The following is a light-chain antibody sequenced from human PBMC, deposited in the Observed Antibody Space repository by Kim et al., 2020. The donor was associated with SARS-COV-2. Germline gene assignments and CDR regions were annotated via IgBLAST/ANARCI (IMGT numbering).Light chain of an antibody. CDR3: QHYENWPWT. V-gene: IGKV3-15*01. J-gene: IGKJ1*01. CDR2: GAS. CDR1: KSVSSK. Sequence: VSPGERATLSCRASKSVSSKLAWYQQKPGQAPRLLIYGASTRATGVPGRFSGSGSGTEFTLTISSLQSEDFAFYYCQHYENWPWTFGQGTKVDIK.